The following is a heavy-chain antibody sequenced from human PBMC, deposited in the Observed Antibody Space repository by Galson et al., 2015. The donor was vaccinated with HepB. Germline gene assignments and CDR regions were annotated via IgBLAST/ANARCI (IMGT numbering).Heavy chain of an antibody. Sequence: SQRLSCAGSGITFSNYWMSWVRQAPGKGMEWVANIKQDGSGEYYVDSVRGRFTISGDNAKNSLYLQMNSLRAEDTAVYYCVRVGRWVRDWLDGMDVWGQGTRVTVSS. CDR2: IKQDGSGE. V-gene: IGHV3-7*03. J-gene: IGHJ6*02. CDR3: VRVGRWVRDWLDGMDV. D-gene: IGHD3-9*01. CDR1: GITFSNYW.